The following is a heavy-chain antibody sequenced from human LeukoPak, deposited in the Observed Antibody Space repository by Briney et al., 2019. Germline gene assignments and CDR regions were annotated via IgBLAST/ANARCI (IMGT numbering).Heavy chain of an antibody. Sequence: PSETLSLTRTVSGGSISTYYWSWIRLPPGKGLEWIAYIYFTGRTQYNPFLKSRVTISEDTSKNQFSLRLSSVTPADTAVYYCARGGYDSDFDYWGQGTLVTVSS. J-gene: IGHJ4*02. D-gene: IGHD3-3*01. V-gene: IGHV4-59*01. CDR3: ARGGYDSDFDY. CDR2: IYFTGRT. CDR1: GGSISTYY.